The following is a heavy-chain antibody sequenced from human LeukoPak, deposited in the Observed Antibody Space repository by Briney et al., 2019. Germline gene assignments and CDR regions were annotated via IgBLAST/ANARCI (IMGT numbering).Heavy chain of an antibody. CDR3: ARDANPTITIFGVVIAPRSYRYGMDV. D-gene: IGHD3-3*01. J-gene: IGHJ6*02. CDR2: IIPIFGTA. V-gene: IGHV1-69*01. Sequence: SVKVSCKASGGTFSSYAISWVRQAPGQGLEWMGGIIPIFGTANYAQKFQGRVTITADESTSTAYMELSSLRSEDTAVYYCARDANPTITIFGVVIAPRSYRYGMDVWGQGTTVTVSS. CDR1: GGTFSSYA.